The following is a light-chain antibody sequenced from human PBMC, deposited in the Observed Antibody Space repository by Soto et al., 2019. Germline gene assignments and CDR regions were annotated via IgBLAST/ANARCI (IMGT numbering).Light chain of an antibody. Sequence: QSVLTQPPSVSEAPRQRVTISCSGSSSNIGNNAVNWYQQLPGKAPKLHIYYDDLLPSGVSDRFSGSKSGTSASLAISGLQSEDEADYYCAAWDDSLNGGVFGGGTKVTVL. CDR3: AAWDDSLNGGV. V-gene: IGLV1-36*01. J-gene: IGLJ3*02. CDR2: YDD. CDR1: SSNIGNNA.